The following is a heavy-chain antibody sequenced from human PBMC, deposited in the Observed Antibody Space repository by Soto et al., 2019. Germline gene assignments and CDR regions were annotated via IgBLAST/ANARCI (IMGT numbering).Heavy chain of an antibody. CDR2: IYYSGST. J-gene: IGHJ5*02. Sequence: SETLSLTCTVSGDSISSGDYYWSWIRQPPGKGLEWIGYIYYSGSTYYNPSLKSRVTISVDTSKNQFSLKLSSVTAADTAVYYCAGFSEVAATEINWFDPWGQGTLVTVSS. D-gene: IGHD2-15*01. V-gene: IGHV4-30-4*01. CDR3: AGFSEVAATEINWFDP. CDR1: GDSISSGDYY.